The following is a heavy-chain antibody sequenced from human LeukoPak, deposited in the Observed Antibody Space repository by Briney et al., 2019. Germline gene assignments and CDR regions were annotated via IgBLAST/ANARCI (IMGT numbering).Heavy chain of an antibody. CDR1: GFRFGSHA. D-gene: IGHD6-13*01. CDR2: IWYDGSNK. Sequence: GGSLGLSCAASGFRFGSHAVHWVRQAPGKGLEWLAQIWYDGSNKYYVDSVKGRFTTSRDNSKNTVYLQMNSLRAEDTAVYFCARDGQQLAPYAMDVWGQGTTVTVSS. CDR3: ARDGQQLAPYAMDV. J-gene: IGHJ6*02. V-gene: IGHV3-33*01.